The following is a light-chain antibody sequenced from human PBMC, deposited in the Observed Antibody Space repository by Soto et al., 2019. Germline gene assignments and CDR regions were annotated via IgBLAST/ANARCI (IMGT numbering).Light chain of an antibody. V-gene: IGLV1-40*01. Sequence: QSALTQPPSVSGAPGQRVTISCTGSSSNIGAGYDVHWYQQLPGTAPKLLIYVNSNRPSGVPDRFSGSKSDTSASLAITGLQAEDEADYYCQSYDSSLSAVVLGGGTKLTVL. CDR2: VNS. J-gene: IGLJ2*01. CDR3: QSYDSSLSAVV. CDR1: SSNIGAGYD.